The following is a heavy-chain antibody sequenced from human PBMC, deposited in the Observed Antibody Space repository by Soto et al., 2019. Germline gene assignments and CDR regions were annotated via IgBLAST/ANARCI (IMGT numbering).Heavy chain of an antibody. CDR3: ARDVDSCSPFDI. CDR1: GYTFTGNY. D-gene: IGHD6-6*01. J-gene: IGHJ3*02. Sequence: QVQLVQSGAEVKKPGASVKVSCKASGYTFTGNYMHWVRQAPGQGLEWMGWINPNSGGTNYAQKFQGRVTVTKDTSSSTAYMELSRLRSDDSAVYYWARDVDSCSPFDIWGQWTMATVSS. V-gene: IGHV1-2*02. CDR2: INPNSGGT.